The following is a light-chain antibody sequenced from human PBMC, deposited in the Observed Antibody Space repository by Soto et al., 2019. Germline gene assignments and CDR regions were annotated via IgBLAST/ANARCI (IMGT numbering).Light chain of an antibody. J-gene: IGLJ1*01. CDR1: SSDVGGYNY. CDR2: DVT. V-gene: IGLV2-14*01. CDR3: SSYTTSSTLV. Sequence: QSVLTQPASVSASPGQSVTISCAGTSSDVGGYNYVSWYQQRPGRAPKLMIYDVTYRPSGVSNRFSGSKSGNTASLTISGLQAEDEADYYCSSYTTSSTLVFGTGTKLTVL.